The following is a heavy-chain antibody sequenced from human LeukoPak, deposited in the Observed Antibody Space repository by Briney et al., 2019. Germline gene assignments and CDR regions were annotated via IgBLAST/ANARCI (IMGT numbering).Heavy chain of an antibody. Sequence: ASVKVSCTVSGFTLSELCLHWVRQAPGKGLEWMGGYHPEDEKIIYAQKFQGRVTMTEDISTDTAYLELSSLRSEDTAVYYCATELTLKWEVHRGGDFYYGLDVWGQGTTVTVSS. CDR3: ATELTLKWEVHRGGDFYYGLDV. J-gene: IGHJ6*02. CDR2: YHPEDEKI. CDR1: GFTLSELC. V-gene: IGHV1-24*01. D-gene: IGHD1-26*01.